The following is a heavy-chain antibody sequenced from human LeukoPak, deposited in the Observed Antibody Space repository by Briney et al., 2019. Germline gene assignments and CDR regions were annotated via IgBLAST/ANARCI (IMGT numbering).Heavy chain of an antibody. J-gene: IGHJ6*03. D-gene: IGHD3-9*01. CDR2: ISGSGGST. CDR1: RFTFSSYA. CDR3: AKAPARVPVYFDWAPHYYYYYYMDV. Sequence: GGSLRLSCAASRFTFSSYAMSWVRQAPGKGLEWVSAISGSGGSTYYADSVKGRFTISRDNSKNTLYLQMNSLRAEDTAVYYCAKAPARVPVYFDWAPHYYYYYYMDVWGKGTTVTVSS. V-gene: IGHV3-23*01.